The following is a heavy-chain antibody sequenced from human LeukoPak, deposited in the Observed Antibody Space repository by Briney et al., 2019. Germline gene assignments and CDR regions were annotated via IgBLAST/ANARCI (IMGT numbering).Heavy chain of an antibody. V-gene: IGHV1-18*01. CDR2: ISAYNGNT. CDR1: GYTFTSYG. Sequence: ASVKVSCKASGYTFTSYGISWVRQAPGQGLEWMGWISAYNGNTNYAQKLQGRVTMTTDTSTSTAYIELRSLRSDDTAVYYCARKKPPLTSNGGTSGRAYGAQEPLVTVSS. D-gene: IGHD4-23*01. CDR3: ARKKPPLTSNGGTSGRAY. J-gene: IGHJ4*02.